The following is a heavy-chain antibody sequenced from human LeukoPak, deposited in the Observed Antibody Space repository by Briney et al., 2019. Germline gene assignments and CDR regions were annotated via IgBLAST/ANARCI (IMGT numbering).Heavy chain of an antibody. J-gene: IGHJ4*02. V-gene: IGHV6-1*01. CDR3: ARSPSPYSSGWYFDY. CDR2: TYQRSKWYN. D-gene: IGHD6-19*01. CDR1: GDSVSINSAA. Sequence: SQALSLTCAISGDSVSINSAAWNWIRQSPSRGLEWLGRTYQRSKWYNDYAVSVKSRITINPDISKNQFSLQLNSVTPEDTAVYYCARSPSPYSSGWYFDYWGQGTLVTVSS.